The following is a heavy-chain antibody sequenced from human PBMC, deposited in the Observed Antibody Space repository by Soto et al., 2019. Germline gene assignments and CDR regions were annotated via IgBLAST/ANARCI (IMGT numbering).Heavy chain of an antibody. CDR2: IYYSGST. J-gene: IGHJ4*01. Sequence: QVQLQESGPGLVKPSQTLSLTCTVSGGSISSGGYYWSWIRQHPGKGLEWIGYIYYSGSTYYNPSLTSRVNRAVDTSKNKSSLKLSSVTAADTAVYYCASDPFPTVTGYWVGYCGHGTLVTVSS. CDR1: GGSISSGGYY. V-gene: IGHV4-31*03. CDR3: ASDPFPTVTGYWVGY. D-gene: IGHD4-17*01.